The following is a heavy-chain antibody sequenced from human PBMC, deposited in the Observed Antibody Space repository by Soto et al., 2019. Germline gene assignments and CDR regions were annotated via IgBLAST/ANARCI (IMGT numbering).Heavy chain of an antibody. CDR1: GFTFSSYG. D-gene: IGHD1-26*01. CDR2: IWYDGSNR. Sequence: QVQLVESGGGVVQPGRSLRVSCAASGFTFSSYGMHWVRQAPGKGLEWVTVIWYDGSNRDYADSVKGRFTITRDNSKNTLYLQMNRLRVEDTAVYYCAKSSAGSYDAFDIWGQGTMVTVSS. J-gene: IGHJ3*02. CDR3: AKSSAGSYDAFDI. V-gene: IGHV3-33*06.